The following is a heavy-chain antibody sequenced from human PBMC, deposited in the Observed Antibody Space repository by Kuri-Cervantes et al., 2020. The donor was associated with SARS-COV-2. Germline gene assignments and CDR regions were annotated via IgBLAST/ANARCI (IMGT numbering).Heavy chain of an antibody. CDR3: ARDSSGYYRLDY. CDR1: GFTFSSYS. Sequence: GESLKISCAASGFTFSSYSTNWVRQAPGKGLEWVSSISSSSYIYYADSVKGRFTISRDNAKNSLYLQMNSLRAEDTAVYYCARDSSGYYRLDYWGQGTLVTVSS. V-gene: IGHV3-21*01. CDR2: ISSSSYI. D-gene: IGHD3-22*01. J-gene: IGHJ4*02.